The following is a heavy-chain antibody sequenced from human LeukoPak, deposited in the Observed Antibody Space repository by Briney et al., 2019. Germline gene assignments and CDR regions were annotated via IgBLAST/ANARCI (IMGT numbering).Heavy chain of an antibody. CDR1: EFTFSSYA. CDR2: ISGSGGST. D-gene: IGHD3-22*01. V-gene: IGHV3-23*01. CDR3: AKPMIGEYYFDY. J-gene: IGHJ4*02. Sequence: GGSLRLSCAASEFTFSSYAMSWVRQAPGKGLEWVSAISGSGGSTYYADSVKGRFTISRDNSKNTLYLQMNSLRAEDTAVYYCAKPMIGEYYFDYWGQGTLVTVSS.